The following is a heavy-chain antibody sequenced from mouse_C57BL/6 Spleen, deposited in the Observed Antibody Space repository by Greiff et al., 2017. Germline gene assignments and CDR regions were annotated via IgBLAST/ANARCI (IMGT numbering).Heavy chain of an antibody. CDR2: INPYNGGT. J-gene: IGHJ2*01. V-gene: IGHV1-19*01. CDR3: ARRYYYGSSLYYFDY. CDR1: GYTFTDYY. Sequence: EVQLQQSGPVLVKPGASVKMSCKASGYTFTDYYMNWVKQSHGKSLEWIGVINPYNGGTSYNQKFKGKATLTVDKSSSTAYMELNSLTSEDSAVYYCARRYYYGSSLYYFDYWGQGTTLTVSS. D-gene: IGHD1-1*01.